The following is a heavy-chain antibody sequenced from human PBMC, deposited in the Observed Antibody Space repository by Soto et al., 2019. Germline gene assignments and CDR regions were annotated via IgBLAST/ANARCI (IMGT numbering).Heavy chain of an antibody. J-gene: IGHJ5*02. D-gene: IGHD3-3*01. Sequence: GGSLRLSCAASGFTFSDYYMSWIRQAPGKGLEWVSYISSSGSTIYYADSVKGRFTISRDNAKNSLYLQMNSLRAEDTAVYYCAGKYYDFWSGSANWFDPWGQGTLVTVSS. V-gene: IGHV3-11*01. CDR1: GFTFSDYY. CDR2: ISSSGSTI. CDR3: AGKYYDFWSGSANWFDP.